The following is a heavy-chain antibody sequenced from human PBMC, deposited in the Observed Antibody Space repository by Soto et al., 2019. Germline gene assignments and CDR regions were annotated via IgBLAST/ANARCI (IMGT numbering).Heavy chain of an antibody. CDR1: GFTFSSYA. Sequence: EVQLLESGGGLVQPGGSLRLSCAASGFTFSSYAMRWVRQAPGKGLEWVSAISGSGGSTYYADSVKGRFTISRDNSKNTLYLQMNSMRAEDTAVYYCARRGSGSYYDYWCQGTLVTVSS. V-gene: IGHV3-23*01. CDR3: ARRGSGSYYDY. J-gene: IGHJ4*02. CDR2: ISGSGGST. D-gene: IGHD1-26*01.